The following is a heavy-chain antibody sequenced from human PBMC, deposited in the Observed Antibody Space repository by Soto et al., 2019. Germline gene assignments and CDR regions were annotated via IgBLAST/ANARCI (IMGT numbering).Heavy chain of an antibody. D-gene: IGHD2-8*01. CDR2: VHYSGNT. Sequence: QLQLQESGPGLVKPSETLSLSCTVSGDSVISDHYYWAWVRQPPGKGLEWIGNVHYSGNTYQNPSLKGRVTITVDTSSDPVSLRLTSVTDAGTSVYYCARQGCNKFDYWGQGTLVTVTS. J-gene: IGHJ4*02. CDR1: GDSVISDHYY. V-gene: IGHV4-39*01. CDR3: ARQGCNKFDY.